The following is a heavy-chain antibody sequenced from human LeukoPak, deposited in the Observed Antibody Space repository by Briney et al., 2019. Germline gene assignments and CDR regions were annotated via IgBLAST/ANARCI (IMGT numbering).Heavy chain of an antibody. CDR2: IYTSGST. Sequence: PSETLSLTCTVSGGSISSYYWSWIRQPAGKGLEWIGRIYTSGSTNYNPSLKSRVTMSVDTSKNQFSLKLSSVTAADTAVYYCARESATMIGNPYDYWGQGTLVTVSS. J-gene: IGHJ4*02. V-gene: IGHV4-4*07. CDR3: ARESATMIGNPYDY. CDR1: GGSISSYY. D-gene: IGHD3-22*01.